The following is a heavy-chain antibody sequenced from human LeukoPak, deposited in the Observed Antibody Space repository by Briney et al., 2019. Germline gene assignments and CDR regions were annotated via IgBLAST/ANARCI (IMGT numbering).Heavy chain of an antibody. CDR2: IYTSGST. V-gene: IGHV4-61*02. Sequence: SETLSLTCTVSGGSISSGSYHWSWIRQPAGKGLEWIGRIYTSGSTNYNPSLKSRVTISVDTSKNQFSLKLSSVTAADTAVYYCAREYGEVSRFDPWGQGTLVTVSS. CDR3: AREYGEVSRFDP. J-gene: IGHJ5*02. CDR1: GGSISSGSYH. D-gene: IGHD4-17*01.